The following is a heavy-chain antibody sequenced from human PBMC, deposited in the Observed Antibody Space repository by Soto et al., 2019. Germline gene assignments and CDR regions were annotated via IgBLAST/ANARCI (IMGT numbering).Heavy chain of an antibody. CDR2: ISSSGSTI. Sequence: GGSLRLSCAASGFTFSDYYMSWIRQAPGKGLEWVSYISSSGSTIYYADSVKGRFTISRDNAKNSLYLQMNSLRAEDTAVYYCARTPVAGTYVYYYYGMDVWGQGTTVTISS. CDR3: ARTPVAGTYVYYYYGMDV. V-gene: IGHV3-11*01. D-gene: IGHD6-19*01. J-gene: IGHJ6*02. CDR1: GFTFSDYY.